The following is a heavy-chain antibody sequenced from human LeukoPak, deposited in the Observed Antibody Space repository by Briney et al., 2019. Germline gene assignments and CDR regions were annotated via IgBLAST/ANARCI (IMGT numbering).Heavy chain of an antibody. J-gene: IGHJ4*02. V-gene: IGHV3-53*01. CDR3: ARGGVNYWNPRY. CDR2: IYTDDTK. D-gene: IGHD1-1*01. Sequence: GGPLRLSRVASGFTDSSNYMRWDRQAPGKGLEWVTLIYTDDTKYDGDSVEGRFTISRDDSKKTIYLQMNSLRAEDTAVYYCARGGVNYWNPRYWGQGTLVTVSS. CDR1: GFTDSSNY.